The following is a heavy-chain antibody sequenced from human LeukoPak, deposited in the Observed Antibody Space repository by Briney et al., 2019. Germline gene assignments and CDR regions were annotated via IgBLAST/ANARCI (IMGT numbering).Heavy chain of an antibody. CDR1: GYTFITYD. J-gene: IGHJ6*03. CDR3: ARERRDGYGSAFSYYYYMDV. V-gene: IGHV1-8*03. D-gene: IGHD5-24*01. CDR2: MNPNSGNT. Sequence: GASVKVSCKASGYTFITYDINWVRQAPGQGLEWMGWMNPNSGNTGYAQKFQGRVTITRNTSISTAYMELSSLRSEDTAVYYCARERRDGYGSAFSYYYYMDVWGKGTTVTVSS.